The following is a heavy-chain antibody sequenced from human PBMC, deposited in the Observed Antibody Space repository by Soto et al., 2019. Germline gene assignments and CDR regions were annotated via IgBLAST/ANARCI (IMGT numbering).Heavy chain of an antibody. CDR3: ANANYGDNDY. Sequence: QVQLVQSGAEVKKPGASVKVSCKAPGYIFPSSTITWVRQAPGQGLVWMGWISAYNGNIKDAQKFQGRFTMTTDTPTSTAYMELRSLTSDDTAMYYCANANYGDNDYWGQGTLVTVSS. D-gene: IGHD4-17*01. CDR2: ISAYNGNI. V-gene: IGHV1-18*01. CDR1: GYIFPSST. J-gene: IGHJ4*02.